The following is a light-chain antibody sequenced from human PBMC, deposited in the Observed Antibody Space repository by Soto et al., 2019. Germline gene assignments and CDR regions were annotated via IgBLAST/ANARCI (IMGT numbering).Light chain of an antibody. CDR3: ISYTDRQSYL. Sequence: QSVLTQPASVSGSPGQSITISCTGTSSDVGGYNLVSWYQQHPGNAPKLMIYAVSDRPPGVSDRFSGSKSGITASLTISGLQTEDEADYYCISYTDRQSYLFGTGTKLTVL. CDR1: SSDVGGYNL. CDR2: AVS. J-gene: IGLJ1*01. V-gene: IGLV2-14*02.